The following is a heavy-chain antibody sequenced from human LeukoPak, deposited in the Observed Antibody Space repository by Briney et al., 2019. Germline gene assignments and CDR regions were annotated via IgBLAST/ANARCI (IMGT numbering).Heavy chain of an antibody. CDR2: INPNSGGT. Sequence: ASVKVSCKASGYTFTGYYMHWVRQAPGQGLEWMGWINPNSGGTNYTQKFQGRVTMTRDTSISTAYMELSRLRSDDTAVYYCARVAFRYCSGGSCYFDYWGQGTLVTVSS. V-gene: IGHV1-2*02. D-gene: IGHD2-15*01. J-gene: IGHJ4*02. CDR1: GYTFTGYY. CDR3: ARVAFRYCSGGSCYFDY.